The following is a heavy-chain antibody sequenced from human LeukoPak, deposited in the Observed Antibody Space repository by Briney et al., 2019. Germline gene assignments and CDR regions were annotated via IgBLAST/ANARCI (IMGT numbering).Heavy chain of an antibody. D-gene: IGHD3-9*01. CDR3: ARSPPILTGYLPFDK. CDR2: IYSSGST. CDR1: GGSISSGDYY. J-gene: IGHJ4*02. V-gene: IGHV4-30-4*01. Sequence: PSETLSLTCTVSGGSISSGDYYWSWIRQPPGKGLEWIGYIYSSGSTYYNPSLKSRVTISVDTSKNQFSLKLSSVTAADTAVYYCARSPPILTGYLPFDKWGQGILVTVSS.